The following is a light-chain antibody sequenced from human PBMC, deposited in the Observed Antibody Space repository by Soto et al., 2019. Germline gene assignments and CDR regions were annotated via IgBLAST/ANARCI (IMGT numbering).Light chain of an antibody. J-gene: IGLJ1*01. CDR1: SSDVGSYNL. CDR2: DDT. V-gene: IGLV2-23*02. CDR3: CSYAGHSTFLYV. Sequence: QSALTQPASVSGSPGQSITISCTGTSSDVGSYNLVSWFQQCPGTAPKLLIFDDTKRPSGISNRFSGSKSGNTASLTISGLQAEDEADYYCCSYAGHSTFLYVFGTGTKVTVL.